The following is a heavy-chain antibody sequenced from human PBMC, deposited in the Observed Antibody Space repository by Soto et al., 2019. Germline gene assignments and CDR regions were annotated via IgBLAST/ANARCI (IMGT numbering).Heavy chain of an antibody. Sequence: GDSVKVSCKASGYTFTSYAMHWVRQAPGQRLEWMGWINAGNGNTKYSQKFQGRVTITRDTSASTAYMELSSLRSEDTAVYYCAKEKGDYYDSSGSSNWFDPWGQGTLVTVSS. CDR2: INAGNGNT. V-gene: IGHV1-3*01. CDR3: AKEKGDYYDSSGSSNWFDP. D-gene: IGHD3-22*01. CDR1: GYTFTSYA. J-gene: IGHJ5*02.